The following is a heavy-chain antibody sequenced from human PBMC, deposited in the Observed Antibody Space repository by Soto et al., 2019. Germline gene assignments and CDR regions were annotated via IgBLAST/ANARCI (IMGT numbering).Heavy chain of an antibody. CDR3: ARERGFGEQNHNWFDP. CDR2: IYYSGST. CDR1: GGSISSYY. V-gene: IGHV4-59*01. J-gene: IGHJ5*02. Sequence: QVQLQESGPGLVKPSETLSLTCTVSGGSISSYYWSWIRQPPGKGLEWIGYIYYSGSTNYNPSLKSRVTISVDTSKNQFSLKLSSVTAADTAVYYCARERGFGEQNHNWFDPWGQGTLVTVSS. D-gene: IGHD3-10*01.